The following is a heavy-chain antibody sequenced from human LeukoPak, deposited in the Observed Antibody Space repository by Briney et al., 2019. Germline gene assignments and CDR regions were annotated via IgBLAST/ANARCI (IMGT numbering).Heavy chain of an antibody. D-gene: IGHD3-9*01. CDR2: IYYSGST. CDR1: GGSISSSSYY. V-gene: IGHV4-39*07. J-gene: IGHJ4*02. Sequence: SETLSLTCTVSGGSISSSSYYWGWIRQPPGKGLEWIGSIYYSGSTYYNPSLKSRVTISVDTSKNQFSLKLSSVTAADTAVYYCASRTTFRDYWGQGTLVTVSS. CDR3: ASRTTFRDY.